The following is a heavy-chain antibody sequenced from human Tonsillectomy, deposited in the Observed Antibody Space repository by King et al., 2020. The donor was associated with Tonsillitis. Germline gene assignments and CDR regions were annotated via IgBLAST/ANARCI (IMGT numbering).Heavy chain of an antibody. Sequence: VQLVESGGGLVQPGRSLRLSCAASGFIFYDYAMHWVRQTPGKGLEWASGISWNSYILDYSDFLKGRFTISRDNAKNSRYLQMNSLRPEDTALYYCAKDLTIFGVVSNYYFDYWGQGALVTVSS. V-gene: IGHV3-9*01. CDR1: GFIFYDYA. CDR2: ISWNSYIL. D-gene: IGHD3-3*01. J-gene: IGHJ4*02. CDR3: AKDLTIFGVVSNYYFDY.